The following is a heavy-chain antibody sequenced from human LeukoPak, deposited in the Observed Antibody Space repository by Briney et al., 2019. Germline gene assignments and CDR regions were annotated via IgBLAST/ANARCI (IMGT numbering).Heavy chain of an antibody. D-gene: IGHD3-22*01. Sequence: GGSLRLSCAASGFTVSSNYMSWVRQAPGKGLEWVSSISSSSSYIYYADSVKGRFTISRDNAKNSLYLQMNSLRAEDTAVYYCARGDHYYYDSSGYSYGDDYWGQGTLVTVSS. CDR2: ISSSSSYI. CDR3: ARGDHYYYDSSGYSYGDDY. V-gene: IGHV3-21*01. CDR1: GFTVSSNY. J-gene: IGHJ4*02.